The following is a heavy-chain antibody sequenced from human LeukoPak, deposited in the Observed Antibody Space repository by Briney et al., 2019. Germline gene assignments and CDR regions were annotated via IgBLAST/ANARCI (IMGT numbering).Heavy chain of an antibody. V-gene: IGHV4-39*07. CDR3: AELGITMIGGV. Sequence: PSETLSLACTVSGGSISSSSYYWGWIRQPPGKGLEWIGNIYYSGSTYYNPSLKSRVTISVDTSKNQFSLKLRSVTAADTAVYYCAELGITMIGGVWGKGTTVTISS. D-gene: IGHD3-10*02. J-gene: IGHJ6*04. CDR2: IYYSGST. CDR1: GGSISSSSYY.